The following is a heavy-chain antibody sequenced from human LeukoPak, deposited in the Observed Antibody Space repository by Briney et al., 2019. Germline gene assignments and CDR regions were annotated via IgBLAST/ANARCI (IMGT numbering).Heavy chain of an antibody. CDR1: GFTFSSYA. Sequence: PGGSLRLSCAASGFTFSSYAMSWVRQAPGNGLEWVSAISGSGGSTYYADSVKGRFTISRDNSKNTLYLQMNSLRAEDTAVYYCAKGDCSSTSCYQVGDYYYYGMDVWGQGTTVTVSS. D-gene: IGHD2-2*01. J-gene: IGHJ6*02. CDR2: ISGSGGST. CDR3: AKGDCSSTSCYQVGDYYYYGMDV. V-gene: IGHV3-23*01.